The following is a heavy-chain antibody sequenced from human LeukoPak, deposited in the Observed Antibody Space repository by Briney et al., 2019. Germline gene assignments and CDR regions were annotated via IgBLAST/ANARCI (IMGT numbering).Heavy chain of an antibody. CDR3: ARETMIAYAFDI. D-gene: IGHD3-22*01. V-gene: IGHV3-33*08. CDR2: IWYDGSNK. J-gene: IGHJ3*02. CDR1: GFTFSSYG. Sequence: GRSLRLSCAASGFTFSSYGMHWVRQAPGKGLEWVAVIWYDGSNKYYADSVKGRFTISRDNSKNTLYLQMNSLRAEDTAVYYCARETMIAYAFDIWGQGTMVTVSS.